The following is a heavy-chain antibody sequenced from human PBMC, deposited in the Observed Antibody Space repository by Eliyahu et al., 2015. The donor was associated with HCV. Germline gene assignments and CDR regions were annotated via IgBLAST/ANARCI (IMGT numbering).Heavy chain of an antibody. V-gene: IGHV4-59*01. CDR1: GXXISXYY. CDR2: IYYSGSP. CDR3: AREGRFGVAVGNDAFDI. D-gene: IGHD3-3*01. J-gene: IGHJ3*02. Sequence: QVQLQESGPGLVKPSETLSLTCTVXGXXISXYYWSWIRQPPGKGLEWIGYIYYSGSPNYNPSLKSRVTISVDTSKNQFSLKLSSVTAADTAVYYCAREGRFGVAVGNDAFDIWGQGTMVTVSS.